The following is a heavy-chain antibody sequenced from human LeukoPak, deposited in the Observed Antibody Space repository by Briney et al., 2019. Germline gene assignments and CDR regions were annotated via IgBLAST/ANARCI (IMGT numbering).Heavy chain of an antibody. D-gene: IGHD2-15*01. V-gene: IGHV3-23*01. CDR2: FSGSGEST. J-gene: IGHJ4*02. CDR1: GXTFSSYA. CDR3: ARQLGYCSGGNCYFDL. Sequence: GGSLRLSCAASGXTFSSYAMSWVRQAPGKGLEWVSAFSGSGESTYDKDSVKGRFSISRDNSKNTLYLQMNSLRAEDTAVYHCARQLGYCSGGNCYFDLWGQGALVTVSS.